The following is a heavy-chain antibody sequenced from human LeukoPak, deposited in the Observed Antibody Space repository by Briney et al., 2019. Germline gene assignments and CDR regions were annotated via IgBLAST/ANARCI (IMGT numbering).Heavy chain of an antibody. J-gene: IGHJ6*02. CDR2: ISTSGTTI. Sequence: GGSLRLSCAASGFTFSSYEMNWVRQAPGKGLEWVSYISTSGTTIYYADSVKGRFTISRDNAKNSLYLQMNSLRAEDTAVYFCARLDLYSSSWNSFYGMDVWGQGTTVTVSS. D-gene: IGHD6-13*01. V-gene: IGHV3-48*03. CDR1: GFTFSSYE. CDR3: ARLDLYSSSWNSFYGMDV.